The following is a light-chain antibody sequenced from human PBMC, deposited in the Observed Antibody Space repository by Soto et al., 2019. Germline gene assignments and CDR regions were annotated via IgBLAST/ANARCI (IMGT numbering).Light chain of an antibody. Sequence: QSVLTQPASVSGSPGQSITISCTGTSSDVGGYNYVSWYQLHPGKAPKLMIYEVSNRPSGISNRFSASKSGNTASLTISGLQAEDESDYYFCSYTSSTAYVFGTGTKLTVL. V-gene: IGLV2-14*01. CDR2: EVS. CDR1: SSDVGGYNY. CDR3: CSYTSSTAYV. J-gene: IGLJ1*01.